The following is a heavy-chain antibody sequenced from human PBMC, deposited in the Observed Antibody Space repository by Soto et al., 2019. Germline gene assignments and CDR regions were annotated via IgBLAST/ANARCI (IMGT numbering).Heavy chain of an antibody. V-gene: IGHV4-39*01. CDR1: GSSISEINSY. J-gene: IGHJ5*02. Sequence: PSETLSLTCSVSGSSISEINSYWGWIRQTPGEGLEWIGTIHHTGSTYYNPSLKSRVIISLDTSKNQFSLKLSSVTAADTALYYCARPEGGYGSGYSWFDPWGQGTRVTVSS. D-gene: IGHD5-12*01. CDR2: IHHTGST. CDR3: ARPEGGYGSGYSWFDP.